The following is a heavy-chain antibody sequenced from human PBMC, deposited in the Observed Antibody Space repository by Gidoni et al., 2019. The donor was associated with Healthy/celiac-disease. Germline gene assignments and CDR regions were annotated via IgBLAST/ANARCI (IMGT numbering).Heavy chain of an antibody. Sequence: QVQLQESGPGLVKPSQTLSLTCTVSGGSISSGGYYWSWIRQHPGKGLEWIGYIYYSGSTYYNPSLKSLVTISVDTSKNQFSLKLSSVTAADTAVYYCARFSASGMYYGMDVWGQGTTVTVSS. J-gene: IGHJ6*02. CDR1: GGSISSGGYY. V-gene: IGHV4-31*01. CDR2: IYYSGST. CDR3: ARFSASGMYYGMDV. D-gene: IGHD2-15*01.